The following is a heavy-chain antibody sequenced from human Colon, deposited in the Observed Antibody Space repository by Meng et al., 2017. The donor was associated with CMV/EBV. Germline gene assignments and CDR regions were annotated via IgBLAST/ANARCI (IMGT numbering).Heavy chain of an antibody. D-gene: IGHD5-12*01. CDR3: AHRRGYSYADLDF. CDR2: IYWDDDQ. Sequence: FSGFSLSSSGVAVGWIRQPPGQALECLALIYWDDDQRYSPSLKSRLTITKDTSKNQVVLSMTNMDPVDTATYYCAHRRGYSYADLDFWGQGTLGHRLL. CDR1: GFSLSSSGVA. J-gene: IGHJ4*02. V-gene: IGHV2-5*02.